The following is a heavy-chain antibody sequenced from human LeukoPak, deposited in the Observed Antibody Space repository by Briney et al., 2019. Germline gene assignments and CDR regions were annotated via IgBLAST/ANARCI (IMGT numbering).Heavy chain of an antibody. Sequence: SGTLSLTCTVSGGSISSYYWSWIRQPAGKGLEWIGRIYTSGSTNYNPSLKSRVTMSVDTSKNQFSLKLSSVTAADTAVYYCARDRERGMVRGILDYWGQGTLVTVSS. CDR1: GGSISSYY. J-gene: IGHJ4*02. V-gene: IGHV4-4*07. CDR3: ARDRERGMVRGILDY. CDR2: IYTSGST. D-gene: IGHD3-10*01.